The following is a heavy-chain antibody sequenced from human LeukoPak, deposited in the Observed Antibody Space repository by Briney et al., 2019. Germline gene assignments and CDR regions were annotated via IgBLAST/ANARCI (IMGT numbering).Heavy chain of an antibody. CDR2: INPSGGST. CDR3: ARDLSPTVTTGGYYYYYMDV. D-gene: IGHD4-17*01. J-gene: IGHJ6*03. Sequence: GASVKVSCKASGYTFTSYYMHWVRQAPGQGLEWMGIINPSGGSTSYAQKFQGRVTMTRDMSTSTVYMELSSLRSEDTAVYYCARDLSPTVTTGGYYYYYMDVWGKGTTVTVSS. CDR1: GYTFTSYY. V-gene: IGHV1-46*01.